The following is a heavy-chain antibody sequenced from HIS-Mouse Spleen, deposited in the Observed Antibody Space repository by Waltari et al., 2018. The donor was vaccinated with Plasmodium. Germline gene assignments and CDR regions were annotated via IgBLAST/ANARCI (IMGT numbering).Heavy chain of an antibody. CDR3: ARDCSSTSCLDAFDI. CDR2: IYYSGST. J-gene: IGHJ3*02. Sequence: QVQLQESGPGLVKPSETLTSISSYYWSWIRQPPGKGLEWIGYIYYSGSTNYNPSLKSRVTISVDTSKNQFSRKLSSVTAADTAVYYCARDCSSTSCLDAFDIWGQGTMVTVSS. CDR1: SISSYY. D-gene: IGHD2-2*01. V-gene: IGHV4-59*01.